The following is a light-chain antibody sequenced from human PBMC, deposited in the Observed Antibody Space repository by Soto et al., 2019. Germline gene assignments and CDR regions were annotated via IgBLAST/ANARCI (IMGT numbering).Light chain of an antibody. V-gene: IGKV3-15*01. CDR1: QSVAGN. Sequence: EIVMAQSPATLSVSPGERATLSCRASQSVAGNLAWYQQKPGQAPRLLIYGASTRATGIPARFSGSGSGTEFTLTISSLQSEDFAVYYCQQYNNWPPWTFGQGTKVEIE. J-gene: IGKJ1*01. CDR2: GAS. CDR3: QQYNNWPPWT.